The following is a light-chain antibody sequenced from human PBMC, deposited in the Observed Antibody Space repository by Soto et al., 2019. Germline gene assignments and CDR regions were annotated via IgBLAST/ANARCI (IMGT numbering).Light chain of an antibody. CDR2: RNN. Sequence: QSVLTQPPSASGTPGQRVTISCSGSSSNIGSNYVYWYQQIPGTAPKLLISRNNQRPSGVPDRSSGSKSGTSASLAISGLRSDDEAHYYCAAWDDSMSGVVFGGGTKVTVL. CDR1: SSNIGSNY. CDR3: AAWDDSMSGVV. J-gene: IGLJ2*01. V-gene: IGLV1-47*01.